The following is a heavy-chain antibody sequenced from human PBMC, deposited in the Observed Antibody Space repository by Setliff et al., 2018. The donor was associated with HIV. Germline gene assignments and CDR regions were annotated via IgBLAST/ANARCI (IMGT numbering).Heavy chain of an antibody. Sequence: HPGGSLRLSCAASRFTFSNHWMTWVRQAPGKGLEWVASINPDGSAKIYLDSVKGRFTISRDNAKNSLYLQMNTLRVEDTAVYYCARGNSREDRIYSYGDYWGQGILVTVSS. CDR2: INPDGSAK. V-gene: IGHV3-7*01. CDR1: RFTFSNHW. D-gene: IGHD2-15*01. CDR3: ARGNSREDRIYSYGDY. J-gene: IGHJ4*02.